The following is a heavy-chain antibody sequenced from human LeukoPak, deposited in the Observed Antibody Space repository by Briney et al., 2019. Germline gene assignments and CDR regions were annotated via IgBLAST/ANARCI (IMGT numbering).Heavy chain of an antibody. CDR2: INHSGSS. Sequence: SETLSLTCTVYGGSFSGYYWSWIRQPPGKGLEWIGEINHSGSSNYSPSLKSRVTISVDTSKKQFSLMLSSVTAADTAVYYCAERTAARWFDPWGQGTLVTVSS. CDR1: GGSFSGYY. D-gene: IGHD6-6*01. J-gene: IGHJ5*02. V-gene: IGHV4-34*01. CDR3: AERTAARWFDP.